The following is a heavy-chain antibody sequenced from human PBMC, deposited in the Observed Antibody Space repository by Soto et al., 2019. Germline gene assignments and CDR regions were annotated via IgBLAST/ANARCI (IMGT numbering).Heavy chain of an antibody. CDR3: SRRAPEGFDP. CDR2: INHSGNT. J-gene: IGHJ5*02. CDR1: GGSIGTSAYY. V-gene: IGHV4-39*01. Sequence: SLTLSRTCAVSGGSIGTSAYYWGWIRQAPGKGLECIGSINHSGNTYLSPSLKDRVTMSVDTSKNSFSLKLRSATAAATGLHYCSRRAPEGFDPWGQGTLVTVSS.